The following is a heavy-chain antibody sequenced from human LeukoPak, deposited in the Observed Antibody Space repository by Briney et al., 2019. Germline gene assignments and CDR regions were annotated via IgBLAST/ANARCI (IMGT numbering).Heavy chain of an antibody. CDR2: IWYDGSNK. D-gene: IGHD6-13*01. CDR3: ARGIAAAGTVLGFFDY. V-gene: IGHV3-33*01. CDR1: GFTFSSYG. Sequence: GRSLRLSCAASGFTFSSYGMHWVRQAPGKGLEWVAVIWYDGSNKYYADSVKGRFTISRDNSKNTLYLQMNSLRAEDTAVYYCARGIAAAGTVLGFFDYWGQGTLVTVSS. J-gene: IGHJ4*02.